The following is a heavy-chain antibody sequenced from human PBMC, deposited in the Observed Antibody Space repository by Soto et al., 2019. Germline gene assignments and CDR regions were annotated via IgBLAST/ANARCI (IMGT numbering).Heavy chain of an antibody. J-gene: IGHJ4*02. Sequence: QVQLVQSGAEVKKPGASVKVSCKASGYTFTSYYRHWVRQAPGQGLEWMGIINPSGGSTSYAQKCQGSVNMTRDTSTTTVYMERSSLRSEDTAVYYCARPYDILTGYAAFDYWGQGTLVTVSS. CDR3: ARPYDILTGYAAFDY. CDR2: INPSGGST. CDR1: GYTFTSYY. V-gene: IGHV1-46*01. D-gene: IGHD3-9*01.